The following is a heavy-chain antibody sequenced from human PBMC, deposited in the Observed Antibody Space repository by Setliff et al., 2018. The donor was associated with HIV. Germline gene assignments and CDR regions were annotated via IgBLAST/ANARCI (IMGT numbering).Heavy chain of an antibody. CDR2: IGYNGNT. V-gene: IGHV1-18*01. CDR1: GYNFNNHG. CDR3: ARDPTAPSITIFGVVGATYWFDP. J-gene: IGHJ5*02. D-gene: IGHD3-3*01. Sequence: ASVKVSCKASGYNFNNHGITWVRQAPGRGLEWVGWIGYNGNTNYAQKFQGRVTMTTDTSTNTAYMDLTSLKSDDTAVYHCARDPTAPSITIFGVVGATYWFDPWGPGTLVTVSS.